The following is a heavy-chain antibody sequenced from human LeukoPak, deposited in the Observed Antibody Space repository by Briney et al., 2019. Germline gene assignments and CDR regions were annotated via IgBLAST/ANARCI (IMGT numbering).Heavy chain of an antibody. CDR3: AFPPLGNNYVFAY. Sequence: GGSLRLSCGGSGFTFSSYVMNWVRQAPGRGLEWVSTLSEGGQTSYYADSVKGRFTIYRDNSQSTLYLQMNNLRADDTALNYCAFPPLGNNYVFAYWGRGTLVTVSS. CDR2: LSEGGQTS. J-gene: IGHJ4*02. CDR1: GFTFSSYV. V-gene: IGHV3-23*01. D-gene: IGHD3-10*02.